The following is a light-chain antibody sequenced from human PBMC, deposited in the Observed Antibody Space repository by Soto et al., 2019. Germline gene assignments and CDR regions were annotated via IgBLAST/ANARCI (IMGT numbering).Light chain of an antibody. Sequence: EIVLTQSPATLSLSPGEIATLSCRASQSVDSFLAWYQQKPGQAPRLLIYDESSRATGIPVRFSGSGSGTDFTLTISSLEPEDSAVYYCQQRRNWPLTFGGGTKVEIK. CDR3: QQRRNWPLT. CDR2: DES. CDR1: QSVDSF. J-gene: IGKJ4*01. V-gene: IGKV3-11*01.